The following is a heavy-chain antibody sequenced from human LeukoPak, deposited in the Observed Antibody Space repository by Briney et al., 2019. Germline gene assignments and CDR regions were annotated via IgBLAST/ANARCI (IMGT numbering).Heavy chain of an antibody. CDR3: ARSVTTVGGNRFDP. J-gene: IGHJ5*02. Sequence: PSQTLSLTCTVSGGSISSYYWSWIRQPPGEGLEWIGYIYYSGSTNYNPSLKSRDTISVDTSKNQFSLKLSSVTAADTAVYYCARSVTTVGGNRFDPWGQGTLVTVSS. D-gene: IGHD4-17*01. V-gene: IGHV4-59*08. CDR1: GGSISSYY. CDR2: IYYSGST.